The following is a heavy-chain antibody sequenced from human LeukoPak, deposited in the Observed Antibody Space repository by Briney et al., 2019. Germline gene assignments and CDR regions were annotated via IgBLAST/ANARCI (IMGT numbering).Heavy chain of an antibody. CDR3: ARLLGPNRALDY. J-gene: IGHJ4*02. Sequence: LGESLRISCKGSGYSFTSYWIGWVRRMPGKGLDWMGIIYPGDSDDTTYSPSFQGQVTLSADNSISTAYLQWSSLQASDTAIYYCARLLGPNRALDYWGQGTLVTVSS. V-gene: IGHV5-51*01. CDR1: GYSFTSYW. CDR2: IYPGDSDDT.